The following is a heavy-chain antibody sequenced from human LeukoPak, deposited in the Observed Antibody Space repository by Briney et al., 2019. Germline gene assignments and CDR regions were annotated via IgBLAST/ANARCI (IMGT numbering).Heavy chain of an antibody. CDR2: ISYDGSNK. Sequence: GGSLRLSCAASGFTFSSYAMHWVRQAPGKGLEWVAVISYDGSNKYYADSVKGRFTIPRDNSKNTLYLQMNSLRAEDTAVYYCTRDPRRLDYWGQGTLVTVSS. CDR1: GFTFSSYA. CDR3: TRDPRRLDY. V-gene: IGHV3-30*04. J-gene: IGHJ4*02.